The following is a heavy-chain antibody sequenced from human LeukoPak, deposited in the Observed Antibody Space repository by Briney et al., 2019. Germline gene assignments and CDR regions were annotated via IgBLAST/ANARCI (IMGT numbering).Heavy chain of an antibody. CDR3: ARSGYGEYYFDY. D-gene: IGHD4-17*01. J-gene: IGHJ4*02. V-gene: IGHV3-74*01. CDR2: IISDGSST. CDR1: GFTLSSYW. Sequence: PGGSLRLSCAASGFTLSSYWMHWVRQAPGKGLVWVSRIISDGSSTSYADSVKGRFTISRDNAKNTLYLQMNSLRAEDTAVYYCARSGYGEYYFDYWGQGTLVTVSS.